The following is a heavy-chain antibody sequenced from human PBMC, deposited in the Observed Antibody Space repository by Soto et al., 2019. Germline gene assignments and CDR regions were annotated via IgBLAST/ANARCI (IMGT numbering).Heavy chain of an antibody. D-gene: IGHD6-13*01. V-gene: IGHV3-33*01. CDR3: ARDPTPQYSSSKRDTQQKESYYYYYGMDV. J-gene: IGHJ6*02. CDR1: GFTFSSYG. Sequence: QVQLVESGGGVVQPGRSLRLSCAASGFTFSSYGMHWVRQAPGKGLEWVAVIWYDGSNKYYADSVKGRFTISRDNSKNTLYLQMNSLRAEDTAVDCCARDPTPQYSSSKRDTQQKESYYYYYGMDVWGQGTTVTVSS. CDR2: IWYDGSNK.